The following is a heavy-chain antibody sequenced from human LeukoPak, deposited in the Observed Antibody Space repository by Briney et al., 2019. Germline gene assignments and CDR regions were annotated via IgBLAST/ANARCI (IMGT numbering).Heavy chain of an antibody. J-gene: IGHJ4*02. CDR3: ARDMTTVSDY. CDR1: GFTFSSYE. Sequence: GGSLRLSCAASGFTFSSYEMNWVRQAPGKGLKWVSYISSSGSTIYYADSVKGRFTISRGNAKNSLYLQMNSLRAEDTAVYYCARDMTTVSDYWGQGTLVTVSS. D-gene: IGHD4-17*01. CDR2: ISSSGSTI. V-gene: IGHV3-48*03.